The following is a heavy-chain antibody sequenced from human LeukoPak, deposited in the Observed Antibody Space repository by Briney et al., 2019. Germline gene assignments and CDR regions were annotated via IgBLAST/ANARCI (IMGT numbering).Heavy chain of an antibody. CDR1: DNSVSSGSYY. CDR2: IHYSGST. CDR3: ARVAVAGTFRIYYFAY. D-gene: IGHD6-19*01. Sequence: SETLSLTCTVSDNSVSSGSYYWSWIRQPPGKGLEWIGYIHYSGSTNYNPSLKSRVTISVDTSKNQFSMKLCSVTAADTAVYYCARVAVAGTFRIYYFAYWGQGPLVTVSS. J-gene: IGHJ4*02. V-gene: IGHV4-61*01.